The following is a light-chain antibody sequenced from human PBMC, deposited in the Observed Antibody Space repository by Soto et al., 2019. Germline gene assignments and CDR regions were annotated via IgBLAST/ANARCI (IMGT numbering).Light chain of an antibody. CDR1: SSNIGSNF. J-gene: IGLJ1*01. CDR2: RNS. CDR3: AGWDDSLSGYV. V-gene: IGLV1-47*01. Sequence: QSVLTQPPSASGTPVQRVTISCSGRSSNIGSNFVYWYQHLPGMAPKLVIYRNSQRPSGVPDRFSGSKSGTSASLAISGLQSEDEADYYCAGWDDSLSGYVFGPGTKVTVL.